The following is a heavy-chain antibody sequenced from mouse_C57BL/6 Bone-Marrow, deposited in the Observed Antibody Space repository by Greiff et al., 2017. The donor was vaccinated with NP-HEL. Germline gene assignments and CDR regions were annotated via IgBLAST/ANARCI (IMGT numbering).Heavy chain of an antibody. CDR3: ARGNWDKNFAFDY. CDR1: GFTFSDFY. J-gene: IGHJ2*01. CDR2: SRNKANDYTT. D-gene: IGHD4-1*01. V-gene: IGHV7-1*01. Sequence: EVKLVESGGGLVQSGRSLRLSCATSGFTFSDFYMEWVRQAPGKGLEWIAASRNKANDYTTEYSASVKGRFIVSRDTSQSILYLQMNALRAEDTAIYYCARGNWDKNFAFDYWGKGTTLTVSS.